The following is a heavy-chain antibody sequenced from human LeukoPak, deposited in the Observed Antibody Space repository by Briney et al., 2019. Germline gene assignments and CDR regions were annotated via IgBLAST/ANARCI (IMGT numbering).Heavy chain of an antibody. V-gene: IGHV1-69*13. CDR1: GGTFSSYG. J-gene: IGHJ4*02. CDR3: ARAPSYYSDSGGPGGYYFDN. Sequence: SVKVSCKVSGGTFSSYGISWVRQAPGQGLEWMGGIIPIFRKANYAQKFQGRVTITADESTTTGYMELSSLKSEDTALYYCARAPSYYSDSGGPGGYYFDNWGQGTLVTVSS. CDR2: IIPIFRKA. D-gene: IGHD3-22*01.